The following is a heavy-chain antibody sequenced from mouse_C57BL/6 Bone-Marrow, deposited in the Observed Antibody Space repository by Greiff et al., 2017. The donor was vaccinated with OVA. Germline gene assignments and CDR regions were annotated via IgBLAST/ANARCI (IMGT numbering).Heavy chain of an antibody. CDR2: IDPSDSET. V-gene: IGHV1-52*01. D-gene: IGHD2-4*01. CDR3: ASYDYDEGVGAMDD. CDR1: GYTFTSYW. J-gene: IGHJ4*01. Sequence: VQLQQPGAELVRPGSSVKLSCKASGYTFTSYWMHWVKQRPIQGLEWIGNIDPSDSETHYNQKFKDKATLTVDNSSSTAYMQLSSLTSEDSAVYYCASYDYDEGVGAMDDWGGGTSVTVSS.